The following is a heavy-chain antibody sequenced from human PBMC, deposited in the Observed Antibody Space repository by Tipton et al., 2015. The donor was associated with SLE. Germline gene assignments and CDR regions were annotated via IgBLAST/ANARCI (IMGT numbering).Heavy chain of an antibody. D-gene: IGHD2-2*01. J-gene: IGHJ3*02. CDR3: ARPYCSSTSCYAFDI. V-gene: IGHV4-34*01. CDR1: GGSFSGYY. CDR2: INHSGST. Sequence: TLSLTCAVYGGSFSGYYWSWIRQPPGKGLEWIGEINHSGSTNYNPSLKSRVTISVDTSKNQFSLKLSSVTAADTAVYYCARPYCSSTSCYAFDIWGQGTMVTVSS.